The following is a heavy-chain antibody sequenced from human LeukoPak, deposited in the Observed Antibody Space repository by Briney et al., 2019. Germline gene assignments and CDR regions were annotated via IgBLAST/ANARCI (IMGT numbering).Heavy chain of an antibody. D-gene: IGHD6-13*01. Sequence: SETLSLTCSVSGGSISSYYWSWIRQPAGKGLEWIGRIYTSGSTNYIPSLKSRVTISVDKSKNQFSLKLSSVTAADTAVYYCARGSSSWYGFDYWGQGTLVTVSS. CDR2: IYTSGST. V-gene: IGHV4-4*07. CDR3: ARGSSSWYGFDY. CDR1: GGSISSYY. J-gene: IGHJ4*02.